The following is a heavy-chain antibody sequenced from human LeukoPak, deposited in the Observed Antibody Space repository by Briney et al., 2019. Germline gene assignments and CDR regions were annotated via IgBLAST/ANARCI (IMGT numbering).Heavy chain of an antibody. CDR1: GFTVITND. CDR3: ARGVEPLAANTLAY. Sequence: GGSLRLSCAASGFTVITNDMTWVRQAPGKGLEWVLVYSDGNTKYADSVQGRFTISRDNSKNTLYLEMNSLSPDDTAVYYCARGVEPLAANTLAYWGQGTLVTVSS. CDR2: YSDGNT. V-gene: IGHV3-53*01. J-gene: IGHJ4*02. D-gene: IGHD1-14*01.